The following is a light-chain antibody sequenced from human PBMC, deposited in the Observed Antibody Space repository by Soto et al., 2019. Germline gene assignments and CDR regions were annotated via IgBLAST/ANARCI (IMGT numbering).Light chain of an antibody. V-gene: IGKV3-20*01. CDR3: QQYGSSPLT. J-gene: IGKJ4*01. CDR2: RAS. Sequence: VFAQSPGNPSFSPGERATPSCQASQSVSSNYLAWYQQKPGQAPKVLIYRASSRATGIPDRFSGSGSGTDFTLTISRLEPEDFAVYYCQQYGSSPLTFGGGTKVDI. CDR1: QSVSSNY.